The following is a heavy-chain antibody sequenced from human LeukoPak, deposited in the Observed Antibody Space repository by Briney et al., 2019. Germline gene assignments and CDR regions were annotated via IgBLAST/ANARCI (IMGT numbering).Heavy chain of an antibody. J-gene: IGHJ2*01. CDR3: ARDGGGQCPRGYFDL. Sequence: ASVMVSSTASVYSFTNYAMRWVRQAPGQRPEWMGWITTDNGDTKYSQKFQGRVSITRDTSASTAYMELSSLRSEDTTVYYCARDGGGQCPRGYFDLWGRGTLVTVSS. CDR1: VYSFTNYA. D-gene: IGHD5/OR15-5a*01. CDR2: ITTDNGDT. V-gene: IGHV1-3*04.